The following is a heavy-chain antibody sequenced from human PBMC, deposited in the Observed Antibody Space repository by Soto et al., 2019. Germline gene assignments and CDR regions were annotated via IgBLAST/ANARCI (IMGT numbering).Heavy chain of an antibody. D-gene: IGHD4-17*01. Sequence: QVQLVQSGAEVKKSGASVKVSCKAAGYTFTRHDINWVRHDTGQGLEWMGWMNPNSGNTGYAQKFQGRVTMTRNTSISTAYMELSSLRSEDTAVYYCARWYYGYYARFDYWGQGTLVTVSS. CDR1: GYTFTRHD. J-gene: IGHJ4*02. V-gene: IGHV1-8*01. CDR2: MNPNSGNT. CDR3: ARWYYGYYARFDY.